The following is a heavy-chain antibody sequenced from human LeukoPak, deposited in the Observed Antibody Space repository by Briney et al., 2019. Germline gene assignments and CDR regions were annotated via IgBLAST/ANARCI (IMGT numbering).Heavy chain of an antibody. CDR1: GYTFTNFG. J-gene: IGHJ3*02. V-gene: IGHV1-18*01. Sequence: ASVRVSCKASGYTFTNFGISWVRQAPGQGLEWMGWINTYKGNTYYAQNFQDGVTMTTDTSTTTGYMELRSLTSDDTAIYYCARAGGWTREDYKDESYHIWGQGTVVTVSS. CDR2: INTYKGNT. CDR3: ARAGGWTREDYKDESYHI. D-gene: IGHD6-19*01.